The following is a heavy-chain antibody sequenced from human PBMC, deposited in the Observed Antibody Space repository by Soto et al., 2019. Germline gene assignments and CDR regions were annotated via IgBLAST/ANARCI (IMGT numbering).Heavy chain of an antibody. J-gene: IGHJ4*02. CDR3: AKEVPVAGTGNY. CDR1: GFTFSSYA. D-gene: IGHD6-19*01. CDR2: ISGSGGST. Sequence: EVQLLESVGGLVQPGGSLRLSCAASGFTFSSYAMSWVRQAPVKGLEWVSAISGSGGSTYYADSVKGRLTISRDNSKNTLNLQMHSLRAANTAVSYCAKEVPVAGTGNYWGQGTLVTVSS. V-gene: IGHV3-23*01.